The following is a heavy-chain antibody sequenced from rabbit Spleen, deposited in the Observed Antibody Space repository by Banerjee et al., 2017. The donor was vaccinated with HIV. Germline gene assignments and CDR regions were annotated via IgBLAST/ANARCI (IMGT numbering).Heavy chain of an antibody. V-gene: IGHV1S8*01. CDR2: IDPIFGVS. J-gene: IGHJ4*01. CDR3: VRARPYPFVL. CDR1: GFDISRYG. D-gene: IGHD1-1*01. Sequence: QEQLVESGGGLVQPGGSLKLSCTVSGFDISRYGVTWVRQAPGKGLEWIGYIDPIFGVSYYATWVNGRFTISSHDAQNTLYLQLNSLTAADTATYFCVRARPYPFVLWGQGILVTVS.